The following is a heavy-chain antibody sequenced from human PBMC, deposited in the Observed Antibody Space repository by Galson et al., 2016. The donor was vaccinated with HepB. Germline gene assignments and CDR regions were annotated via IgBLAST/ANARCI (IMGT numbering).Heavy chain of an antibody. CDR1: QFTIVNYW. D-gene: IGHD3-3*01. J-gene: IGHJ6*02. V-gene: IGHV3-74*01. CDR2: INTDGRTT. CDR3: ARAGVAYDFWSGRDYYGMDV. Sequence: SLRLSCAASQFTIVNYWMYWVRQAPGKGLVWVSRINTDGRTTSYADSVEGRFTISRDNAKNTLYLQMNSLRAEDTAVYYCARAGVAYDFWSGRDYYGMDVWGQGTTVTV.